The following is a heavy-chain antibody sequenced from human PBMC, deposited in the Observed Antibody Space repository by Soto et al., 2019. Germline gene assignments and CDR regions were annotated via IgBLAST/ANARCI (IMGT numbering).Heavy chain of an antibody. V-gene: IGHV4-30-2*01. CDR3: ARDLWGYCGTDCYPLDV. CDR1: GDSISSADYS. D-gene: IGHD2-21*02. CDR2: ISHSGST. Sequence: SETLSLTCAVSGDSISSADYSWNWVRQPPGKGLEWIGYISHSGSTYYNPSLKSRVTISVDRSRNQFSLNLSSVTAADTAVYYCARDLWGYCGTDCYPLDVWGQGTTVTVSS. J-gene: IGHJ6*02.